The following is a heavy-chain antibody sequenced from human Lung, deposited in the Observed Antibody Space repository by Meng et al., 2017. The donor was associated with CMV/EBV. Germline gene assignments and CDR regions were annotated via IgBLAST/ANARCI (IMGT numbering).Heavy chain of an antibody. J-gene: IGHJ4*02. V-gene: IGHV3-74*01. CDR2: INSDGSST. D-gene: IGHD4-11*01. Sequence: ESXKISCAVTGVTFRNYYMHWVRQAPGKGLVWVSRINSDGSSTHYADSVKGRFSISRDNAKNTLHLQVNSLRAEDTAVYYCASSEYSNRVDFSGRGTLVTVSS. CDR3: ASSEYSNRVDF. CDR1: GVTFRNYY.